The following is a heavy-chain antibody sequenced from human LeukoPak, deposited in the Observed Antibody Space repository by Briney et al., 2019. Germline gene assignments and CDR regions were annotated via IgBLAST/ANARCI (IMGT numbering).Heavy chain of an antibody. CDR3: ARANIVGATAGFDY. D-gene: IGHD1-26*01. J-gene: IGHJ4*02. CDR2: IYTSGST. Sequence: SETLSLTCTVSGGSISSYYWSWIRQPAGKGLEWIGRIYTSGSTNYNPSPKSRVTMSVDTSKNQFSLKLSSVTAADTAAYYCARANIVGATAGFDYWGQGTLVTVSS. V-gene: IGHV4-4*07. CDR1: GGSISSYY.